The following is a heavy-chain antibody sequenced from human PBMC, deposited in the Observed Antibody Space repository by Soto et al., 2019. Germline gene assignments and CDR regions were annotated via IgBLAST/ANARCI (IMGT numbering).Heavy chain of an antibody. CDR2: ISSSSSYI. J-gene: IGHJ4*02. CDR1: GFTFSSYS. V-gene: IGHV3-21*01. D-gene: IGHD3-10*01. Sequence: GSLILSCAASGFTFSSYSMNWVRQAPGKGLEWVSSISSSSSYIYYADSVKGRFTISRDNAKNSLYLQMTSLRAEDTAVYYCARDPPGMSAYWGQGTLVTVSS. CDR3: ARDPPGMSAY.